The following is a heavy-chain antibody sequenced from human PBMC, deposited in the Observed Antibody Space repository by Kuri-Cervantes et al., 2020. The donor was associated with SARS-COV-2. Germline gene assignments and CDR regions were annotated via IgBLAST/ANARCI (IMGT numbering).Heavy chain of an antibody. Sequence: ASVKVSCKASGGTFSSYAISWVRQAPGQGLEWMGWISAYNGNTNYAQKLQGRVTMTTDTSTSTAYMELRSLRSDDTAVYYCARDRGSSGWSWVYYYYGMEVWGQGTTVTVSS. CDR2: ISAYNGNT. CDR3: ARDRGSSGWSWVYYYYGMEV. CDR1: GGTFSSYA. J-gene: IGHJ6*02. V-gene: IGHV1-18*01. D-gene: IGHD6-19*01.